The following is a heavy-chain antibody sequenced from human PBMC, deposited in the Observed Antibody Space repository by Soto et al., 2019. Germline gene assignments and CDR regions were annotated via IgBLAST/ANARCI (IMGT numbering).Heavy chain of an antibody. J-gene: IGHJ6*02. V-gene: IGHV3-23*01. CDR2: LSRTGGST. Sequence: EVQLLESGGGLAQPGGSLRVSCEVSGFTFRKYVMTWVRKAQGRGLEWVSSLSRTGGSTYYADSVKGRFTVSRDNSKNTLFLQMNSLRAEDTAIYYCAKDQGFLEWIPQGGLDVWGPGTTVAVSS. CDR3: AKDQGFLEWIPQGGLDV. D-gene: IGHD3-3*01. CDR1: GFTFRKYV.